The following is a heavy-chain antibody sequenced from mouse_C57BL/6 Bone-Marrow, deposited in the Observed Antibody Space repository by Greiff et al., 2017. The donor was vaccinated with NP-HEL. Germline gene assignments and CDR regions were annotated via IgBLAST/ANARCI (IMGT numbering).Heavy chain of an antibody. V-gene: IGHV1-81*01. J-gene: IGHJ3*01. CDR2: IYPRSGNT. Sequence: QVQLQQSGAELARPGASVKLSCKASGYTFTSYGISWVKQRTGQGLEWIGEIYPRSGNTYYNEKFKGKATLTADKSSSTAYMELRSLTSEDSAVYFCARYSPQFAYWGQGTLVTVSA. CDR1: GYTFTSYG. CDR3: ARYSPQFAY.